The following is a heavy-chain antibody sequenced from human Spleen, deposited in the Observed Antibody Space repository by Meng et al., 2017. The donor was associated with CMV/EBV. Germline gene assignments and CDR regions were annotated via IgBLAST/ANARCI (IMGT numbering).Heavy chain of an antibody. D-gene: IGHD2-8*02. V-gene: IGHV4-61*08. Sequence: LSCGVCGVSVSYSGFYWTWIRQSPGKGLQWIGYVYYNGNTNLNPSLTGRVTMSMERSANQFSLRLTSVTTADTAVYYCARGVYWFEFWGQGALVTVSS. CDR3: ARGVYWFEF. CDR2: VYYNGNT. CDR1: GVSVSYSGFY. J-gene: IGHJ4*02.